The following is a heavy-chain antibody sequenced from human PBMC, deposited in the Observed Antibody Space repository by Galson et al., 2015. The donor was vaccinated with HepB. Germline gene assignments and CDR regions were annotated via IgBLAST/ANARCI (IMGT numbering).Heavy chain of an antibody. CDR3: AKAHLGWFDY. J-gene: IGHJ4*02. D-gene: IGHD1-26*01. V-gene: IGHV3-9*01. CDR1: GFTFDDYA. Sequence: SLRLSCAASGFTFDDYAMHWVRQAPGKGLEWVSGISWNSGGIGYADSVKGRFTISRDNAKNSLYLQMNSLRAEDTALYYCAKAHLGWFDYWGQGTLVTVSS. CDR2: ISWNSGGI.